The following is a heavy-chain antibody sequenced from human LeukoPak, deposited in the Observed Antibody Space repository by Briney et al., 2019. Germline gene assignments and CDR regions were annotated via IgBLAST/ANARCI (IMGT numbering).Heavy chain of an antibody. D-gene: IGHD3-22*01. Sequence: SETLSLTCTVSGGSISSYYWSWIRQPPGKGLEWIGEINHSGSTNYNPSLKSRVTISVDTSKNQFSLKLSSVTAADTAVYYCARANLYYYDSSGYYSVAEYFQHWGQGTLVTVSS. V-gene: IGHV4-34*01. CDR2: INHSGST. J-gene: IGHJ1*01. CDR1: GGSISSYY. CDR3: ARANLYYYDSSGYYSVAEYFQH.